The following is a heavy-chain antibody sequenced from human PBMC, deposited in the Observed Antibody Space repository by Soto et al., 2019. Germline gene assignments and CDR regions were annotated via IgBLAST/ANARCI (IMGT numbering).Heavy chain of an antibody. CDR2: IKQDGSEK. CDR1: GFTFSSYW. D-gene: IGHD3-9*01. Sequence: GGSLRLSCAASGFTFSSYWMSWVRQAPGKGLEWVANIKQDGSEKYYVDSVKGRFTISRDNAKNSLYLQMNSLRAEDTAVYYCARRLYDILTGYYRYYYMDVWGKGTTVTVSS. J-gene: IGHJ6*03. V-gene: IGHV3-7*01. CDR3: ARRLYDILTGYYRYYYMDV.